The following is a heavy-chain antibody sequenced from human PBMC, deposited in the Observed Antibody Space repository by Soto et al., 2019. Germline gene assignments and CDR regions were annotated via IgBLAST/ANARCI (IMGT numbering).Heavy chain of an antibody. CDR2: ISSSSSTI. J-gene: IGHJ6*02. CDR3: ARGSSSSWYAYGMDV. Sequence: WGSLRLSCAASGFTFSSYIMNWVRQAPGKGLEWVSYISSSSSTIYYADSVKGRFTISRDNAKNSLYLQMNSLRAEDTAVYYCARGSSSSWYAYGMDVWGQGTTVTVSS. V-gene: IGHV3-48*01. CDR1: GFTFSSYI. D-gene: IGHD6-13*01.